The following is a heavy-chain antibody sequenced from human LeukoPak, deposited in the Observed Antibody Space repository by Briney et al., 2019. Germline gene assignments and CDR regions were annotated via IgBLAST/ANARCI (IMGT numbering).Heavy chain of an antibody. CDR1: GYTFSDYY. J-gene: IGHJ6*02. V-gene: IGHV1-2*02. Sequence: ASVTVSCKASGYTFSDYYMHWVRQAPGQGLEWMGWIHPNSGGTKNAQKFQGRLTMTRDTSVSTAYMEVSRLTSDDTAVYYCARSYGDPGMDVWGQGTTVTVSS. CDR3: ARSYGDPGMDV. D-gene: IGHD4-17*01. CDR2: IHPNSGGT.